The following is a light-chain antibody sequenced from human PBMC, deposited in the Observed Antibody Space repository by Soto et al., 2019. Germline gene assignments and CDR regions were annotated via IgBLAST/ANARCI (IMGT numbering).Light chain of an antibody. CDR1: QSVLYSSNNQNC. CDR3: QQYCVTAWT. CDR2: CAS. Sequence: DIVMTQSPDSLAVSLGERATINCESSQSVLYSSNNQNCLAWYQQKPGQPPKLLIYCASTLESGVPDRFSGSGSVTDFTLTISSLEAEDVAVYYCQQYCVTAWTFGQGTQVAIK. J-gene: IGKJ1*01. V-gene: IGKV4-1*01.